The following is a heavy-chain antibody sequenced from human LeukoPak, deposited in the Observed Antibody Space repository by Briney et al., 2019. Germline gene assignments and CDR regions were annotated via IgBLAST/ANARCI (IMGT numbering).Heavy chain of an antibody. CDR3: ARGGGMGYDFGSGYYSPEFDY. J-gene: IGHJ4*02. CDR1: GGSISSHY. D-gene: IGHD3-3*01. Sequence: PSETLYPPLTVPGGSISSHYWSWIPQPPGKGLEWIGYIYYSGSTNYNHSLKSRFTVSVDTSKNQSCLKLSSVTAADTDGYCCARGGGMGYDFGSGYYSPEFDYWGQGTLVTVSS. V-gene: IGHV4-59*11. CDR2: IYYSGST.